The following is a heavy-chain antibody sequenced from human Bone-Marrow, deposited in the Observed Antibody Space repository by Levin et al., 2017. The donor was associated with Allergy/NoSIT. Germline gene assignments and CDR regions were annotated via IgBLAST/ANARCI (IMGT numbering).Heavy chain of an antibody. J-gene: IGHJ3*02. CDR2: FYYGGRT. CDR1: GASISSAPHY. Sequence: PSETLSLTCTVSGASISSAPHYWTWIRQHPGKGLEWVGHFYYGGRTSFNPSLKGRATTSADTSKNQFSLKLTSVTDADTAVYYCARVGDRYDAFDIWGQGTRVTVSS. V-gene: IGHV4-31*03. D-gene: IGHD3-16*02. CDR3: ARVGDRYDAFDI.